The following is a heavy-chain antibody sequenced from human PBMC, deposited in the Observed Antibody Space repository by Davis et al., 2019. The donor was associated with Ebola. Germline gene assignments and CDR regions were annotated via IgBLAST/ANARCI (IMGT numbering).Heavy chain of an antibody. D-gene: IGHD3-16*01. CDR2: ICSSGSII. CDR3: ARVGVLEQAFDS. Sequence: PGGSLRLSCAASGFTFSDYYMSWIRQAPGKGLEWLSYICSSGSIIYYADSVKGRFTISRDNANNSLYLHMNSLRAEDTAVYYCARVGVLEQAFDSWGQGTLVTVSS. CDR1: GFTFSDYY. V-gene: IGHV3-11*01. J-gene: IGHJ4*02.